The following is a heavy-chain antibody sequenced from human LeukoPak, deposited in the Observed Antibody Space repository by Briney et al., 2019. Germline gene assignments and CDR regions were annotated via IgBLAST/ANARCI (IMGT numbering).Heavy chain of an antibody. J-gene: IGHJ4*02. CDR1: GGSISSYY. D-gene: IGHD6-13*01. CDR2: IYYSGST. Sequence: SETLSLTRTVSGGSISSYYWSWIRQPPGKGLEWIGYIYYSGSTYYNPSLKSRVTISVDTSKNQFSLKLSSVTAADTAVYYCARLSEAAAGYFDYWGQGTLVTVSS. CDR3: ARLSEAAAGYFDY. V-gene: IGHV4-59*08.